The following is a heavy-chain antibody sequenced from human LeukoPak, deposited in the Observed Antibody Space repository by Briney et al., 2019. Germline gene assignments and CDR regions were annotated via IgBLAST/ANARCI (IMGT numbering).Heavy chain of an antibody. Sequence: SETLSLTCTVSGGSISSGGYSWSWIRQHLGKGLEWIGYIYYSGSTYYNPSLKSRVTISVDTSKNQFSLKLSSVTAADTAVYYCARETYYDFWSGYSSAGYFDYWGQGTLVTVSS. V-gene: IGHV4-31*03. CDR3: ARETYYDFWSGYSSAGYFDY. CDR2: IYYSGST. CDR1: GGSISSGGYS. J-gene: IGHJ4*02. D-gene: IGHD3-3*01.